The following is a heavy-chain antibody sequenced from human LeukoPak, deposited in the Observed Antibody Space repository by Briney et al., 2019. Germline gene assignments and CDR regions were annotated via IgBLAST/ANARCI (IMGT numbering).Heavy chain of an antibody. CDR1: GFTFSTYS. J-gene: IGHJ4*02. CDR3: ARAYVGYCSGGSCYRYFDY. CDR2: ISTSSSYI. Sequence: GGSLRLSYAASGFTFSTYSMNWVRQAPGKGLEWVSSISTSSSYIYYADSVKGRFTISRDNAKNSLYLQMNNLRAEDTAVSYCARAYVGYCSGGSCYRYFDYWGQGTLVTVSS. V-gene: IGHV3-21*01. D-gene: IGHD2-15*01.